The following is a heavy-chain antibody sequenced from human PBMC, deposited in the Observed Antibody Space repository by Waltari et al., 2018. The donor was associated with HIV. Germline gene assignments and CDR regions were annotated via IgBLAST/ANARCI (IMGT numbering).Heavy chain of an antibody. CDR2: IKSKSDGGTT. Sequence: EVQLVESGGGLVKPGGSLRLSCAASGFNFTNAWMSWVRQAPGKGLEWVGLIKSKSDGGTTDYAAPVKGRFTISRDDSKDTLYLQVNSLKTDDTAVYYCATAGSTGTTRGYWGQGTLVTVSS. J-gene: IGHJ4*02. CDR3: ATAGSTGTTRGY. D-gene: IGHD1-1*01. CDR1: GFNFTNAW. V-gene: IGHV3-15*01.